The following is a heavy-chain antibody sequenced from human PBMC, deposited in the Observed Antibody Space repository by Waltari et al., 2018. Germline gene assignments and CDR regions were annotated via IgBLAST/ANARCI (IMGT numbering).Heavy chain of an antibody. CDR1: GFTFSSYG. Sequence: QVQLVESGGGVVQPGRSLRLSCAASGFTFSSYGMHWVRQAPGKGLEWVAVISYCVMKKYYADSVKGRFTISRYNSKNTLYLQMNSLRAEDTAVYYCARGFPYSYDSSGYYSYFDYWGQGTLVTVSS. CDR3: ARGFPYSYDSSGYYSYFDY. J-gene: IGHJ4*02. D-gene: IGHD3-22*01. V-gene: IGHV3-30*03. CDR2: ISYCVMKK.